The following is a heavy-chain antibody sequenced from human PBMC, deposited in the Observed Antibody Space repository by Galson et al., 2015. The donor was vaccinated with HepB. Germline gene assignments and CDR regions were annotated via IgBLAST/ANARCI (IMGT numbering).Heavy chain of an antibody. CDR1: GFTFRGYA. CDR3: VFGYFFDY. CDR2: ISNSGDIT. V-gene: IGHV3-23*01. J-gene: IGHJ4*02. Sequence: SLRLSCAASGFTFRGYAMSWVRQAPGKGLEWVSTISNSGDITYDADSVKGRFTISRDNSKNTLSLQMSSLRAEDTAVYYCVFGYFFDYWGQGTLVTVSS. D-gene: IGHD3-16*01.